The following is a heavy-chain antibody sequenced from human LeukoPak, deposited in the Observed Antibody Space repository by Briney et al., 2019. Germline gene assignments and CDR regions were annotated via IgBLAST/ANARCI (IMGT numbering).Heavy chain of an antibody. D-gene: IGHD6-13*01. CDR1: GFTFSSYE. J-gene: IGHJ6*04. CDR3: ARVGDSSSWPYYCYYGMDV. Sequence: GGSLRLSCAASGFTFSSYEMNWVRQAPGKGLEWVSYISSSGSTIYYADSVKGRFTISRDNAKNSLYLQMNSLRAEDTAVYYCARVGDSSSWPYYCYYGMDVWGKGTTVTVSS. V-gene: IGHV3-48*03. CDR2: ISSSGSTI.